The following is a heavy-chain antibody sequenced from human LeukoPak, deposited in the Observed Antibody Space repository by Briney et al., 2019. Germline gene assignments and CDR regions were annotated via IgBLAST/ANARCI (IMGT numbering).Heavy chain of an antibody. D-gene: IGHD5-24*01. CDR1: GDSINNGDFY. CDR3: ARHRRDGYNPYYFDY. Sequence: PSETLSLTCSVSGDSINNGDFYWTWIRQHPGKGLEWIGYISYSGSTNYNPSLKSRVTISVDTSKNQLSLKLSSVTAADTAVYSCARHRRDGYNPYYFDYWGQGTLVTVSS. J-gene: IGHJ4*02. CDR2: ISYSGST. V-gene: IGHV4-30-4*08.